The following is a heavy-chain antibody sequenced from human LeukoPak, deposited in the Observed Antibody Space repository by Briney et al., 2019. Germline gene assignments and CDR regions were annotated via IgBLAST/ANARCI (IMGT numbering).Heavy chain of an antibody. CDR3: ARGTSSSSWYWFDP. V-gene: IGHV3-23*01. Sequence: GGSLRLSCAASGFTFSSYAMSWVRQAPGKGLEWVSAISGSGGSTYHADSVKGRFTISRDNSKNTLYLQMNSLRAEDTAVYYCARGTSSSSWYWFDPWGQGTLVTVSS. CDR2: ISGSGGST. CDR1: GFTFSSYA. D-gene: IGHD6-13*01. J-gene: IGHJ5*02.